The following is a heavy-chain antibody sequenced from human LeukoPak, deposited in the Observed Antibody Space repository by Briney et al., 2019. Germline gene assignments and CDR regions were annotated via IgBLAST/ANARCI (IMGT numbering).Heavy chain of an antibody. CDR1: GYSFTSYW. V-gene: IGHV5-51*01. Sequence: GESLKISCKGSGYSFTSYWIGWVRQMPGKGLVWMGIIYPGDSDTRYSPSFQGQVTISADKSISTAYLQWSSLKASDTAMYYCARSEAGYCSSTSCLPGYWGQGTLVTVSS. J-gene: IGHJ4*02. CDR3: ARSEAGYCSSTSCLPGY. CDR2: IYPGDSDT. D-gene: IGHD2-2*03.